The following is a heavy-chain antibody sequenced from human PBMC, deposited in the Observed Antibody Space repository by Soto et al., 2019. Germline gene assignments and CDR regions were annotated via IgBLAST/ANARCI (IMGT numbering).Heavy chain of an antibody. V-gene: IGHV1-3*01. CDR1: GYTFTNYA. D-gene: IGHD2-8*02. CDR3: ARGHIAVVPVAYWFYDMGV. J-gene: IGHJ6*03. CDR2: INAGNGNT. Sequence: QVQLVQSGAEVEKPGASVKVSCKASGYTFTNYAVHWVRQAPGQRLEWMGWINAGNGNTRFSQNLQGRVTITRDTSARTVYMELSSLTSEDTAVYYCARGHIAVVPVAYWFYDMGVWGKGTTVTVSS.